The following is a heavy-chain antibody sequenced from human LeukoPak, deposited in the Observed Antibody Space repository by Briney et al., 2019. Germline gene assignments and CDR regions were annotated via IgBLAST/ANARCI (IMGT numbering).Heavy chain of an antibody. D-gene: IGHD1-14*01. Sequence: SETLSLTCAVYGGSFSSYYWSWIRQPPGKGLEWIGEIIHSGSTNYNPSLKSRVTISVDTSKNQFSLKLSSVTAADTAVYYCARGAPGDVEHTYYFYMDVWGKGIAVTVSS. CDR2: IIHSGST. V-gene: IGHV4-34*01. CDR3: ARGAPGDVEHTYYFYMDV. CDR1: GGSFSSYY. J-gene: IGHJ6*03.